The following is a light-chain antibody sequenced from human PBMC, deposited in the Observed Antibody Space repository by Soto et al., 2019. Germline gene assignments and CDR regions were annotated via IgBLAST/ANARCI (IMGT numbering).Light chain of an antibody. CDR3: QHRSTWPRA. Sequence: EIVLTQSPATLSLSPGERATLSCRASQSVGIYLGWYQQRPGQAPRLLIYDASKRAAGIPARFSGSGSGTDFTLIINSLEPEDFAVYYCQHRSTWPRAFGQGTRLEIK. J-gene: IGKJ5*01. V-gene: IGKV3-11*01. CDR1: QSVGIY. CDR2: DAS.